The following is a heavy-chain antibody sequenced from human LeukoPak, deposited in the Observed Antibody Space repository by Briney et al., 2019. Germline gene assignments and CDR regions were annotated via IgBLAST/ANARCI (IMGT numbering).Heavy chain of an antibody. CDR1: GFTFSTYN. CDR2: ISYDGSNK. CDR3: ARAAARLFGY. J-gene: IGHJ4*02. Sequence: GGSLRLSCAASGFTFSTYNMHWVRQAPGKGLEWVAVISYDGSNKYYADSVKGRFTISRDNSKNTLYLQMNSLRAEDTAVYYCARAAARLFGYWGQGTLVTVSS. D-gene: IGHD6-6*01. V-gene: IGHV3-30*19.